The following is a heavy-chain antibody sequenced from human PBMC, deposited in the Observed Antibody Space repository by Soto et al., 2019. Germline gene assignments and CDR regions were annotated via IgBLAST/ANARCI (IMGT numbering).Heavy chain of an antibody. CDR2: INPSGGST. Sequence: ASLKVSCKASGYTFTSYYMHWVRQAPGQGLEWMGIINPSGGSTSYAQKFQGRVTMTRDTSTSTVYMELSSLRSEDTAVYYCASGFYCSGGSCYNGDAFDIWGQGTMVTVSS. J-gene: IGHJ3*02. V-gene: IGHV1-46*03. D-gene: IGHD2-15*01. CDR1: GYTFTSYY. CDR3: ASGFYCSGGSCYNGDAFDI.